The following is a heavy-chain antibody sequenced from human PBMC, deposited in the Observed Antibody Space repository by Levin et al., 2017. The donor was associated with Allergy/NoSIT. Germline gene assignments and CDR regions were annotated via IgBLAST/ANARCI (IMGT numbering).Heavy chain of an antibody. D-gene: IGHD4-23*01. CDR2: IKKNSDGAST. CDR1: GFTFRNAW. CDR3: TTDRTFYGGNVMNFDF. V-gene: IGHV3-15*01. Sequence: SGGSLRLSCAASGFTFRNAWMTWVRQAPGKGLEWVGRIKKNSDGASTNYAAPVRGRFTISRDDSKNTLYLQMDSLKAEDTGVYYCTTDRTFYGGNVMNFDFWGQGTLVTVSS. J-gene: IGHJ4*02.